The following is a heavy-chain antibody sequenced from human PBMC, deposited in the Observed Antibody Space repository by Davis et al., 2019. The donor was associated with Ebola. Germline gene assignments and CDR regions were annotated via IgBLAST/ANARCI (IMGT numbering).Heavy chain of an antibody. J-gene: IGHJ6*02. Sequence: GESLKISCAASGFTFSSYGMHWVRQAPGKGLEWVAVISYDGSNKYYADSVKGRFTISRDNSKNTLYLQMNSLRAEDTAVYYCAKDAWRPRVEWLRIYYYYGMDVWGQGTTVTVSS. V-gene: IGHV3-30*18. CDR2: ISYDGSNK. D-gene: IGHD5-12*01. CDR3: AKDAWRPRVEWLRIYYYYGMDV. CDR1: GFTFSSYG.